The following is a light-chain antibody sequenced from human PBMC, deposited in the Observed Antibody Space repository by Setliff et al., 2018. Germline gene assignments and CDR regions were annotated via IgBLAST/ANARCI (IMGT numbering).Light chain of an antibody. CDR3: CSYTGFSYV. J-gene: IGLJ1*01. CDR2: DVT. CDR1: SRDVGAYNY. V-gene: IGLV2-11*01. Sequence: QSALTQPRSVSGSPGQSVTISCTGASRDVGAYNYVSWYQQHPGKVPKLMIYDVTKRPSGVPDRFSGSKSGNTASLTVSGLQAEAEADYYCCSYTGFSYVFGSGTKVTV.